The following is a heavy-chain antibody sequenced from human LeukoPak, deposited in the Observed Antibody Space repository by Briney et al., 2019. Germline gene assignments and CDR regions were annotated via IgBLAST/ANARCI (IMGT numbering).Heavy chain of an antibody. CDR3: AREMAAAGTVVPVGWFDP. J-gene: IGHJ5*02. CDR1: GGPISSGGYY. V-gene: IGHV4-31*03. D-gene: IGHD6-13*01. CDR2: IYYSGST. Sequence: PSETLSLTCTVSGGPISSGGYYWSWIRQHPGKGLEWIGYIYYSGSTYYNPSLKSRVTISVDTSKNQFSLKLSSVTAADTAVYYCAREMAAAGTVVPVGWFDPWGQGTLVTVSS.